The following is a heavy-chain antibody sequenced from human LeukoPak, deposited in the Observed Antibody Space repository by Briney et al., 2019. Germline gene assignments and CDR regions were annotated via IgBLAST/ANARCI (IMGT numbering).Heavy chain of an antibody. CDR2: FDPEDGET. J-gene: IGHJ4*02. CDR1: GYTLTELS. Sequence: GASVKVSCKVSGYTLTELSMHWVRQAPGKGLEWMGGFDPEDGETIYAQKFQGRVTMTEDTSTDTAYMELSSLRSEDTAVYYCATRLSGYYDFDYWGQGTLVTVSS. V-gene: IGHV1-24*01. D-gene: IGHD3-22*01. CDR3: ATRLSGYYDFDY.